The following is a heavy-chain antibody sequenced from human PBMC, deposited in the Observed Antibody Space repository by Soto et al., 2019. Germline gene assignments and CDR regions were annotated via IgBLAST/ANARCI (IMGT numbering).Heavy chain of an antibody. CDR1: GFTFSSYG. V-gene: IGHV3-30*18. D-gene: IGHD2-15*01. Sequence: QVQLVESGGGVVQPGRSLRLSCAASGFTFSSYGMNWVCQAPGKGLEWVAVISYDGSNKYYADSVKGRFTISRDNSKNTLYLQMNSRRAEYTAVYYCAKETYSGPLDYWGQGTLVTVSS. CDR3: AKETYSGPLDY. J-gene: IGHJ4*02. CDR2: ISYDGSNK.